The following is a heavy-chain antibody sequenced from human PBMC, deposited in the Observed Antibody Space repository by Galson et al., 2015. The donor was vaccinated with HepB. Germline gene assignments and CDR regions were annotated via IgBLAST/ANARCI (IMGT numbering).Heavy chain of an antibody. V-gene: IGHV1-18*01. CDR3: ARAVATVTTRGSEFDY. CDR1: GYTFTSYG. CDR2: ISAYNGNT. D-gene: IGHD4-11*01. J-gene: IGHJ4*02. Sequence: SGAEVKKPGASVKVSCKASGYTFTSYGISWVRQAPGQGLEWMGWISAYNGNTNYAQKLQGRVTMTTDTSTSTAYMELRSLRSDDTAVYYCARAVATVTTRGSEFDYWGQGTLVTVSS.